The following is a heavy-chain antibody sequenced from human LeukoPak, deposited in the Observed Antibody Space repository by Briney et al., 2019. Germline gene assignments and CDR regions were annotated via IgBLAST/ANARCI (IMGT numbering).Heavy chain of an antibody. CDR3: ARDSYTRFDY. CDR1: GGSISSGGYY. D-gene: IGHD1-1*01. V-gene: IGHV4-61*08. CDR2: IYYSGST. Sequence: TSETLSLTCTVSGGSISSGGYYWSWIRQHPGKGLEWIGYIYYSGSTNYNPSLKSRVTISVDTSKNQFSLKLSSVTAADTAVYYCARDSYTRFDYWGQGTLVTVSS. J-gene: IGHJ4*02.